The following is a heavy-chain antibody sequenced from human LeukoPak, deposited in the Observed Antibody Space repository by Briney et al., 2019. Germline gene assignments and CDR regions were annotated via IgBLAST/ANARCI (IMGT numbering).Heavy chain of an antibody. CDR1: GGSFSGYY. CDR2: INHSGST. D-gene: IGHD5-12*01. Sequence: SETLSLTCAVYGGSFSGYYWSWIRQPPGKGLEWIGEINHSGSTNYNPSLKSRVTISVDTSKNQFSLELSSVTAADTAVYYCARDRGYSGYDPNYYYYYGMDVWGQGTTVTVSS. V-gene: IGHV4-34*01. CDR3: ARDRGYSGYDPNYYYYYGMDV. J-gene: IGHJ6*02.